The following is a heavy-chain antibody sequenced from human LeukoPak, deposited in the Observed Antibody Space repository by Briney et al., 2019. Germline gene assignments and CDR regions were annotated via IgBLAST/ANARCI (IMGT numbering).Heavy chain of an antibody. Sequence: PGGSLRLSCAASGFTFSSYAMSGVRQAPGKGLEWVSAISCSGGRTYYADSVKGRFTISRDNSKNTLYLQMNSLRAEDTAVYYCAKDKNIVVVPAFDYWGQGTLVTVSS. CDR1: GFTFSSYA. CDR3: AKDKNIVVVPAFDY. V-gene: IGHV3-23*01. J-gene: IGHJ4*02. CDR2: ISCSGGRT. D-gene: IGHD2-2*01.